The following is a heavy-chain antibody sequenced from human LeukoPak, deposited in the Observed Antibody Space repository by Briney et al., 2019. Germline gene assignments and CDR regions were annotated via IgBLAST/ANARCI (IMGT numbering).Heavy chain of an antibody. CDR1: GYTFTSYG. CDR3: AREGVLIVVVPAAMGH. Sequence: GASVKVSCKASGYTFTSYGISWVRQAPGQGLEWMGWINPNSGGTNYAQKFQGRVTMTRETSISTAYMELSRLRSDDTAVYYCAREGVLIVVVPAAMGHWGQGTLVTVSS. CDR2: INPNSGGT. J-gene: IGHJ4*02. D-gene: IGHD2-2*01. V-gene: IGHV1-2*02.